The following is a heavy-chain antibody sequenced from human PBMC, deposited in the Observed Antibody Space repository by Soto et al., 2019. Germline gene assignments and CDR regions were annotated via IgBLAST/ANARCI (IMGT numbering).Heavy chain of an antibody. CDR3: APTPGGGGY. D-gene: IGHD3-10*01. CDR2: IYSGGYT. J-gene: IGHJ4*02. CDR1: GFTVSNNY. V-gene: IGHV3-53*01. Sequence: EVQLVESGGGLIQPGGSLRLSCAVSGFTVSNNYMSWVRQAPGKGLEGVSVIYSGGYTAYGDSVKGRFTISRDNSKNTLYSQINSPRPAATAVFSCAPTPGGGGYWGQGTLVTVSS.